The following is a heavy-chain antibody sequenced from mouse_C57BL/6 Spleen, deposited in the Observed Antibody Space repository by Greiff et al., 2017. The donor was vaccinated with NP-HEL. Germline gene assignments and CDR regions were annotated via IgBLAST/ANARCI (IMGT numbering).Heavy chain of an antibody. D-gene: IGHD2-4*01. V-gene: IGHV5-4*01. J-gene: IGHJ2*01. CDR2: ISDGGSYT. CDR1: GFTFSSYA. Sequence: EVHLVESGGGLVKPGGSLKLSCAASGFTFSSYAMSWVRQTPEKRLEWVATISDGGSYTYYPDNVKGRFTISRDNAKNNLYLQMSHLKSEDTAMYYCARSTMIKYYFDYWGQGTTLTVSS. CDR3: ARSTMIKYYFDY.